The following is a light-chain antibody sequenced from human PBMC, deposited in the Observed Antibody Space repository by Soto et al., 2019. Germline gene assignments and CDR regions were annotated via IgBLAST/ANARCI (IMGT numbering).Light chain of an antibody. V-gene: IGKV1-6*01. CDR1: QGVRDD. CDR2: SAS. J-gene: IGKJ4*01. Sequence: QMTQSPSSLSASVGDRVTITCRASQGVRDDVGWYQQKPGKAPKLLIYSASTLQSGVPSRFSGSGSGTDFTLTISDLQPEEFSTYYCLQESNYPLTFGGGTKVEIK. CDR3: LQESNYPLT.